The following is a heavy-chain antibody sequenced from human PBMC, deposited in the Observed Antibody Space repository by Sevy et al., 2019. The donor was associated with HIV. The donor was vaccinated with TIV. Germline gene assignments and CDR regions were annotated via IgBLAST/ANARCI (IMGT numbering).Heavy chain of an antibody. CDR3: ARRFGEGGLYYFDY. CDR2: ISSSSSTI. CDR1: GFTFSSYS. V-gene: IGHV3-48*01. Sequence: GGSLRLSCAASGFTFSSYSMNWVRQAPGKGLEWVSYISSSSSTIYYADSVKGRFTISRDNAKNSLYLQMNSLRAEDTAVYYCARRFGEGGLYYFDYWGQGTLVTVSS. D-gene: IGHD3-10*01. J-gene: IGHJ4*02.